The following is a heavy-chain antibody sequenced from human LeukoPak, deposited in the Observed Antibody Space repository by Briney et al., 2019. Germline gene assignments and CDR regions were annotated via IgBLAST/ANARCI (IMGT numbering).Heavy chain of an antibody. V-gene: IGHV4-59*01. J-gene: IGHJ3*01. CDR1: GGSISTYY. CDR3: ARRSKASAGGAFDV. D-gene: IGHD6-13*01. CDR2: IHDSGST. Sequence: PSVTLSLTCTVSGGSISTYYWSWIRQPPGKGLEWFGYIHDSGSTNYSPSLKSRVTISVDTSKNQFSLKLSSVTAADTAVYYCARRSKASAGGAFDVWGQGTMVTVSS.